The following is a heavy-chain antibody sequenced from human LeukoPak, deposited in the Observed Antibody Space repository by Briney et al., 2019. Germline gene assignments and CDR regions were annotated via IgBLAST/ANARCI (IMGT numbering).Heavy chain of an antibody. D-gene: IGHD6-19*01. V-gene: IGHV3-23*01. J-gene: IGHJ4*02. CDR3: PISSGWYSYYFDY. CDR2: ISGSGGST. CDR1: GFTFSSYA. Sequence: GGSLRLSCAASGFTFSSYAMSWVRQAPGKGLEWVSAISGSGGSTYYADSVKGRFTISRDNSKNTLYLQMNSLRAEDTAVYYCPISSGWYSYYFDYWGQGTLVTVSS.